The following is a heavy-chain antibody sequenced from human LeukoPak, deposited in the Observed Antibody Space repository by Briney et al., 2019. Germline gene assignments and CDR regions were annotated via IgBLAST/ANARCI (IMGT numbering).Heavy chain of an antibody. D-gene: IGHD4/OR15-4a*01. CDR3: ARGARGAYFDY. CDR1: GFTISSSY. Sequence: GGSLRLSCAASGFTISSSYMSWVRQVPGKGLEWVSYIYGADTIYYADFVKDRCTISRDSNRTIMYLQMHSLRADDTAVYYCARGARGAYFDYWGQGTLVTVSS. V-gene: IGHV3-66*01. J-gene: IGHJ4*02. CDR2: IYGADTI.